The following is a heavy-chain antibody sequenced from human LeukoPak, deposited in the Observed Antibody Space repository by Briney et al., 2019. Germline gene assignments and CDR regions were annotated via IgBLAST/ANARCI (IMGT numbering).Heavy chain of an antibody. J-gene: IGHJ1*01. D-gene: IGHD6-6*01. CDR3: ARETSSSASL. V-gene: IGHV4-34*01. CDR2: IHYSGRT. Sequence: PSETLSLTCAVYGGSFSGYYWSWIRQPPGKGLEWIGSIHYSGRTYYKPSLKSRVIISVDTSKNQFALKLSSVAAADTAVYYCARETSSSASLWGQGTLVSVSS. CDR1: GGSFSGYY.